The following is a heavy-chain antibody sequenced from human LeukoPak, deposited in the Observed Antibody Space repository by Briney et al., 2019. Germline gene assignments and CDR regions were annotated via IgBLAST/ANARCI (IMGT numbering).Heavy chain of an antibody. CDR3: ARQKCTSTSCLTKNAFDI. V-gene: IGHV4-4*09. CDR1: GSISGYY. Sequence: TSETLSLTCTVSGSISGYYWSWIRQPPGKGPEWIGYIYTSGSTNYNPSLESRVTISVDRSKNQFSLDLSSVTAADTAVYYCARQKCTSTSCLTKNAFDIWGQGTVVTVSS. J-gene: IGHJ3*02. CDR2: IYTSGST. D-gene: IGHD2-2*01.